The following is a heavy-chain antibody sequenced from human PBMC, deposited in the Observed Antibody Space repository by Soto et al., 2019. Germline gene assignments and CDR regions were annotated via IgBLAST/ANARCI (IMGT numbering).Heavy chain of an antibody. D-gene: IGHD5-12*01. Sequence: PSETLSLTCTVSDDSITSGAYYWGLIRQPPGKGLEWIGTIQYRGSTYYNPSLKSRVTMSLDTSKNQFSLKLSSVTAADTAVYYCARLHSMLATFDYWGQGTLVTVSS. CDR2: IQYRGST. J-gene: IGHJ4*02. CDR3: ARLHSMLATFDY. CDR1: DDSITSGAYY. V-gene: IGHV4-39*01.